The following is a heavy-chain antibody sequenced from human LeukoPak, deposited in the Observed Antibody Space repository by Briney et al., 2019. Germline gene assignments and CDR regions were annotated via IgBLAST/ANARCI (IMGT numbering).Heavy chain of an antibody. CDR1: GGSISSSNW. D-gene: IGHD3-3*01. J-gene: IGHJ6*03. Sequence: PSETLSLTCAVSGGSISSSNWWSWVRQPPGKGLEWIGEIYHSGSTNYDPSLKSRVTISVDTSKNQFSLKLSSVTAADTAVYYCARGGRFLEWRYYYYYMDVWGKGTTVTVSS. CDR3: ARGGRFLEWRYYYYYMDV. CDR2: IYHSGST. V-gene: IGHV4-4*02.